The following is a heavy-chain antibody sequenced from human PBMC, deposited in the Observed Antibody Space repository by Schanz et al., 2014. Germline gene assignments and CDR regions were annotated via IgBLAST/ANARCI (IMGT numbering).Heavy chain of an antibody. CDR3: ARVVVVTANWFDP. Sequence: EVQLVESGGGLIQPGGSLRLSCAASGLTVTYNYMTWVRQAPGKGLEWVSVIDTDDRTNYADSVKGRFTISRDKSKNTIYLKMKSLRVEDTAVDYCARVVVVTANWFDPWGQGTLVSVSS. J-gene: IGHJ5*02. V-gene: IGHV3-53*01. CDR1: GLTVTYNY. CDR2: IDTDDRT. D-gene: IGHD2-21*02.